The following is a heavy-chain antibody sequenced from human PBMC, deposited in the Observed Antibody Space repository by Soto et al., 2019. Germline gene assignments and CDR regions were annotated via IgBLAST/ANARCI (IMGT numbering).Heavy chain of an antibody. CDR2: TYYRSKWYN. D-gene: IGHD6-6*01. J-gene: IGHJ5*02. CDR3: ARVLADSIAARPGEGVWFDP. Sequence: SQTLSLTCAISGDSVSSNSAAWNWIRQSPSRGLEWLGRTYYRSKWYNDYAVSVKSRITINPDTSKNQFSLQLNSVTPEDTAVYYCARVLADSIAARPGEGVWFDPWGQGTLVTVS. V-gene: IGHV6-1*01. CDR1: GDSVSSNSAA.